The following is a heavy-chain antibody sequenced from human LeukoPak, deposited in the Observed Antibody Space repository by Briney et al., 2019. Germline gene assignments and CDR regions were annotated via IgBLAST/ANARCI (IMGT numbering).Heavy chain of an antibody. Sequence: GGSLRLSCGASGFTFSSYAMSWVRQAPGKGLEWVSAISGSGGSTYYADSVEGRFPISRDNSKNTLYLQMDSVRAEDTAVYYCAKEWSLGSSRPNCYFDLWGRGTLVTVSS. CDR1: GFTFSSYA. D-gene: IGHD1-26*01. J-gene: IGHJ2*01. CDR2: ISGSGGST. V-gene: IGHV3-23*01. CDR3: AKEWSLGSSRPNCYFDL.